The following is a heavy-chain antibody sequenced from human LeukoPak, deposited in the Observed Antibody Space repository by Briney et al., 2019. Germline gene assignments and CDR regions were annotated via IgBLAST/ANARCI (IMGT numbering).Heavy chain of an antibody. Sequence: PGGSLRLSCAASGFTFSSYAMSWVRQAPGKGLEWVSAISGSGGSTYYADSVKGRFTISRDNSKNTLYLQMNSLRAEDTAVYYCAKNRPSIAARPKLPPDYWGQGTLVTVSS. CDR3: AKNRPSIAARPKLPPDY. J-gene: IGHJ4*02. CDR2: ISGSGGST. CDR1: GFTFSSYA. V-gene: IGHV3-23*01. D-gene: IGHD6-6*01.